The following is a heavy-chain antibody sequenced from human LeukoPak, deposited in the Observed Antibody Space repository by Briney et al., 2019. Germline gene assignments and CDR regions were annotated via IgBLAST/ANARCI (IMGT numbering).Heavy chain of an antibody. CDR1: GFTFCSYS. V-gene: IGHV3-21*01. J-gene: IGHJ4*02. Sequence: GGSLRLSCAASGFTFCSYSMNWVRQAPGKGLEWVSCISSSSYIYYADSVKGRFTISRDNAKNSLYLQMNSLRAEDTAVYYCARLHSSGYYAADYWGQGTLVTVSS. D-gene: IGHD3-22*01. CDR3: ARLHSSGYYAADY. CDR2: ISSSSYI.